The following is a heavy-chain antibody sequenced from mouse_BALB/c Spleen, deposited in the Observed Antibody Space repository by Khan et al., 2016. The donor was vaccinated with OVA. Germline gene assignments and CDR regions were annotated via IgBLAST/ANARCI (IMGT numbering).Heavy chain of an antibody. CDR2: INPSNGYT. CDR3: VRDGADHRNDGWFAY. V-gene: IGHV1-4*01. Sequence: QVQLKESGAELARPGASVKMSCKASGYTFTSYTIHWIKERPGQGLEWIGYINPSNGYTNYNQKFKDKATLTTDKSSTTAYLQLSSLTSDDSAVYYCVRDGADHRNDGWFAYWGQGTLVTVS. CDR1: GYTFTSYT. J-gene: IGHJ3*01. D-gene: IGHD2-14*01.